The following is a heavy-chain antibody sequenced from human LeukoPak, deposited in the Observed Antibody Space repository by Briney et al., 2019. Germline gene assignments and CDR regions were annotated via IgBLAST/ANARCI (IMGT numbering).Heavy chain of an antibody. J-gene: IGHJ4*02. D-gene: IGHD3-10*01. CDR3: AREYDRRSGMIRGVKFITA. V-gene: IGHV4-31*03. CDR2: IYYSEST. CDR1: GGSVSSGGYY. Sequence: SQTLSLTCTVSGGSVSSGGYYWSWIRQHPGRGVERIGDIYYSESTYYNPALTSRVTISVDTSNNQFSMKLTAVPAPDRALYYGAREYDRRSGMIRGVKFITAWGQGTLVTVSS.